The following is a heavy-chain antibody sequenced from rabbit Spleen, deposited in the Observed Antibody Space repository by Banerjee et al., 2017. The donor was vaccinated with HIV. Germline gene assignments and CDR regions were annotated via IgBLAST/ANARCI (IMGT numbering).Heavy chain of an antibody. CDR2: IAGGATGFT. V-gene: IGHV1S40*01. CDR3: ARDLAGAIGWNFYL. CDR1: GFSISSSYW. Sequence: QSLEESGGDLVKPGASLTLSCKASGFSISSSYWICWVRQAPGKGLEWISCIAGGATGFTYSATWAKGRFTCSKTSSTTVTLQMTSLTAADTATYFCARDLAGAIGWNFYLWGQGTLVTVS. D-gene: IGHD4-1*01. J-gene: IGHJ4*01.